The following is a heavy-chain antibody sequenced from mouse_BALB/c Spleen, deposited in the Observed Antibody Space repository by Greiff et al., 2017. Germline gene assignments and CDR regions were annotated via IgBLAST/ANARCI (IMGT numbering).Heavy chain of an antibody. J-gene: IGHJ3*01. V-gene: IGHV5-12-1*01. CDR1: GFAFSSYD. Sequence: EVKLVESGGGLVKPGGSLKLSCAASGFAFSSYDMSWVRQTPEKRLEWVAYISSGGGSTYYPDTVKGRFTISRDNAKNTLYLQMSSLKSEDTAMYYCAYDYVAYWGQGTLVTVSA. D-gene: IGHD2-4*01. CDR2: ISSGGGST. CDR3: AYDYVAY.